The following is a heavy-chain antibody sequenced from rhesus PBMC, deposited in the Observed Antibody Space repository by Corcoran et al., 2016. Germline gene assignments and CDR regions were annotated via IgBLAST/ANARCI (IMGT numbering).Heavy chain of an antibody. CDR2: IYCSGGSN. J-gene: IGHJ6*01. V-gene: IGHV4S14*01. D-gene: IGHD1-26*01. CDR1: GGSIRGYYY. Sequence: QVQLQESGPGLVTPSETLSLTCDVSGGSIRGYYYCSWIRQPPGKGLAWIGRIYCSGGSNYLYPALKIRISLSVDTSKNQFSRKLSSVTAADTAVYYGASRYNWNYRGLDSWGQGVVVTVSS. CDR3: ASRYNWNYRGLDS.